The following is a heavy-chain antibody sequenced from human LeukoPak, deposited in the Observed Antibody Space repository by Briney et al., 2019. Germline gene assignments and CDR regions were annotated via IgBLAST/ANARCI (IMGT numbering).Heavy chain of an antibody. CDR2: IKSKTDGGTT. CDR3: TTEVLRYFDWLPLDY. CDR1: GFTFSNAW. J-gene: IGHJ4*02. D-gene: IGHD3-9*01. Sequence: GGSLRLSCAASGFTFSNAWMSWVRQAPGKGLEWVGRIKSKTDGGTTDYAAPVKGRFTISRDDSKNTLYLQMNSLKTEDTAVYYCTTEVLRYFDWLPLDYWGQGTLVTASS. V-gene: IGHV3-15*01.